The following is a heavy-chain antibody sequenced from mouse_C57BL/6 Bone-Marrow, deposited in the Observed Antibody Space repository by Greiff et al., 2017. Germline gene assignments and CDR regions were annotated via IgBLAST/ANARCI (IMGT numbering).Heavy chain of an antibody. J-gene: IGHJ3*01. D-gene: IGHD2-5*01. V-gene: IGHV1-82*01. CDR1: GYAFSSSW. Sequence: QVQLQQSGPELVKPGASVKISCKASGYAFSSSWMNWVKQRPGTGLEWIGRIYPGDGATNYNGKFKGKATLTADKSSSTAYMQLSSLTSEDSAVYFGAREGKTYYSNGLWFAYWGQGTLVTVSA. CDR3: AREGKTYYSNGLWFAY. CDR2: IYPGDGAT.